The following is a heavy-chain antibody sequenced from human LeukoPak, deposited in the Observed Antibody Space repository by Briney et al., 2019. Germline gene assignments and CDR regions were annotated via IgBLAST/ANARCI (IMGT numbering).Heavy chain of an antibody. CDR3: AKETQIVVATPGDY. D-gene: IGHD3-22*01. Sequence: GGSLRLSCAASGFTFSSYAMSWVRQAPGKGLEWVSAISGSGGSTYYADSVKGRFTISRDTSKNTLYLQMNSLRAEDTAVYYCAKETQIVVATPGDYWGQGTLVTVSS. V-gene: IGHV3-23*01. J-gene: IGHJ4*02. CDR2: ISGSGGST. CDR1: GFTFSSYA.